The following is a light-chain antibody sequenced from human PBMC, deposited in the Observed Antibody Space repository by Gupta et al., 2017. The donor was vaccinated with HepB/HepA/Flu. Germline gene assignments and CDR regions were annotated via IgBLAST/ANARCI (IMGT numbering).Light chain of an antibody. Sequence: DIQMTQSPSTLSASVGDRVIITCRASQSISSWLAWYQQKPGKAPKLLIYKASSLESGVPSRFSGSRSGTEFTLTISSLQPDDFATYCCQQYNSYPYTFGQGTKLEIK. J-gene: IGKJ2*01. CDR2: KAS. CDR3: QQYNSYPYT. CDR1: QSISSW. V-gene: IGKV1-5*03.